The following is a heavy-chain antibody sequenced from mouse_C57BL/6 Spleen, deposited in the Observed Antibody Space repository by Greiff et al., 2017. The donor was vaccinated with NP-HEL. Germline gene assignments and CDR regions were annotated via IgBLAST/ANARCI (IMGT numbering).Heavy chain of an antibody. Sequence: VQLQQSGPVLVKPGASVKMSCKASGYTFTDYYMNWVKQSHGKSLEWIGVINPYNGGTSYNPKFKGKATLTVDTSSSTAYMELNSLTSEDSAVYYCARNSNYFDYWGQGTTLTVSS. D-gene: IGHD2-5*01. J-gene: IGHJ2*01. CDR3: ARNSNYFDY. V-gene: IGHV1-19*01. CDR2: INPYNGGT. CDR1: GYTFTDYY.